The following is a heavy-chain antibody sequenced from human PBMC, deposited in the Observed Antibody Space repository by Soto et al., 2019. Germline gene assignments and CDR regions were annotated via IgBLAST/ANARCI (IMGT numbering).Heavy chain of an antibody. V-gene: IGHV3-7*03. D-gene: IGHD3-16*01. Sequence: EVQLLGSGGGLVQPGGSLRLSCVASGFTFSTYWMNWFRQAPGMGLEWVANINPDGSVGTYVDSVTGRFTTSRDNAKNSLYLQMNSLRADDTAVYFCAGWGGHDYNYWGQGILVTVSS. CDR1: GFTFSTYW. CDR3: AGWGGHDYNY. CDR2: INPDGSVG. J-gene: IGHJ4*02.